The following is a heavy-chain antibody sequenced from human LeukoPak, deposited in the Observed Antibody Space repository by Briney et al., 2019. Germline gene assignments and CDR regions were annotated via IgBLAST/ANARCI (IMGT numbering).Heavy chain of an antibody. CDR1: GVYITNYY. J-gene: IGHJ4*02. V-gene: IGHV4-59*08. D-gene: IGHD3-22*01. CDR2: VYDTGST. Sequence: SETLSLTCTVSGVYITNYYWSWIRQPPGKGLEWIGYVYDTGSTNYNPSLKSRVTISLGTSKNHFSLRLTSVTAADTAVYYCARHRRQDYYDSSGSLDHWGQGTLVTVSS. CDR3: ARHRRQDYYDSSGSLDH.